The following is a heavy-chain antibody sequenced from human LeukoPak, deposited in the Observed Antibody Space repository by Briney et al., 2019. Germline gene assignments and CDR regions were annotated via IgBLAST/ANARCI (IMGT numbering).Heavy chain of an antibody. CDR1: GYTFTCYY. CDR3: TRDGVATDAFDI. D-gene: IGHD2-15*01. CDR2: INPNSGGT. J-gene: IGHJ3*02. V-gene: IGHV1-2*02. Sequence: ASVKVSCKASGYTFTCYYMHWVRQAPGQGLEWMGWINPNSGGTNYAQKFQGRVTMTRDTSISTAYMELSRLRSDDTAVYYCTRDGVATDAFDIWGQGTMVTVSS.